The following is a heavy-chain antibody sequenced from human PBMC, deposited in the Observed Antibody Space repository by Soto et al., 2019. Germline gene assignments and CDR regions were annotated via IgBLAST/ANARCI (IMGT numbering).Heavy chain of an antibody. CDR3: ARQYYYDCSGYYSPDAFDI. CDR2: IIPIFGTA. V-gene: IGHV1-69*13. D-gene: IGHD3-22*01. Sequence: VASVKVSCKASGGTFSSYAISWVRQAPGQGLEWMGGIIPIFGTANYAQKFQGRVTITADESTSTAYMELSSLRSEDTAVYYCARQYYYDCSGYYSPDAFDIWGQGTMVTVSS. J-gene: IGHJ3*02. CDR1: GGTFSSYA.